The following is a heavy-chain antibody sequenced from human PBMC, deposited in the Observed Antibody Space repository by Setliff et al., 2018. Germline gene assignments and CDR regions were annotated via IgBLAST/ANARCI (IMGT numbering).Heavy chain of an antibody. D-gene: IGHD5-12*01. CDR3: ARESRFGYSGYDCAFDF. CDR1: GGSMSNYF. CDR2: ISSGGST. J-gene: IGHJ4*02. V-gene: IGHV4-4*08. Sequence: PSETLSLTCSVAGGSMSNYFWSWVRRPPGKGLEWIGFISSGGSTIYSPSLKSRVTIPVDMSKNQFSLNIDSVTAADTAVYYCARESRFGYSGYDCAFDFWGQGMLVTVSS.